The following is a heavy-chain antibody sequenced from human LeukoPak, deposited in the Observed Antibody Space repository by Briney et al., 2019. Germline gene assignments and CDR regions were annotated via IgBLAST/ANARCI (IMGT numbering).Heavy chain of an antibody. CDR3: ARAANGGYSYGLHFDY. V-gene: IGHV3-7*04. Sequence: GGSLRLSCAASGFTFSSYWMNWVRQAPGEGLEWVANIKQDGSEKYYVDSVKGRFTISRDKAKNSLYLQMSSLRAEDTAVYYCARAANGGYSYGLHFDYWGQGTLVTVSS. D-gene: IGHD5-18*01. CDR1: GFTFSSYW. CDR2: IKQDGSEK. J-gene: IGHJ4*02.